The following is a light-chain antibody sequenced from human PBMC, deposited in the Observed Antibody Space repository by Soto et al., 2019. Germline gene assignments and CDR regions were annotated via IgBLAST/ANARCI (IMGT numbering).Light chain of an antibody. J-gene: IGKJ2*01. CDR2: GAS. CDR3: QQYNKPGYT. Sequence: EIVMTQSPATLSVSPGERATLSCRASQSVSSNLAWYQQKPGQAPRLLIYGASTRATGIPARFSGSGSGTEFTLTISSLQSEDFAVYYCQQYNKPGYTFGQGNKLEIK. CDR1: QSVSSN. V-gene: IGKV3-15*01.